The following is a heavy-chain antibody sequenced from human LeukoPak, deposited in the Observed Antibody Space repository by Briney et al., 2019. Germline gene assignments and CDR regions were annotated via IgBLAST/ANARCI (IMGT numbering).Heavy chain of an antibody. D-gene: IGHD6-13*01. CDR2: IYGGDSET. CDR3: ARGIAAAGPFWYFDF. V-gene: IGHV5-51*01. CDR1: GYSFAKYW. Sequence: GESLKISCRGSGYSFAKYWIAWVRQMPGKGLEWMGFIYGGDSETKYSPSSQGQVTISVDRSISTAYLQWSSLKASDTAIYYCARGIAAAGPFWYFDFWGRGTLVTVSS. J-gene: IGHJ2*01.